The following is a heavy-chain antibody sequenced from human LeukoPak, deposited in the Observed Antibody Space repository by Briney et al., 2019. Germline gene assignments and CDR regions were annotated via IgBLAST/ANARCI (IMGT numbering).Heavy chain of an antibody. CDR1: GFTFSSHG. CDR2: ISGSGGST. V-gene: IGHV3-23*01. Sequence: GGTLRLSCAASGFTFSSHGMSWVRQAPGKGLEWVSAISGSGGSTYYADSVKGRFTISRDNAKNSLYLQMNSLRAEDTAVYYCAREPSNYGDHYFDYWGQGTLVTVSS. D-gene: IGHD4-17*01. CDR3: AREPSNYGDHYFDY. J-gene: IGHJ4*02.